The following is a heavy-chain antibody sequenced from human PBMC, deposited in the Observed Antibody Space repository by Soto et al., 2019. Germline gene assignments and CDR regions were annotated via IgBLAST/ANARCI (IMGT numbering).Heavy chain of an antibody. CDR3: ARAQTPTESDH. CDR1: GYTFSNYG. CDR2: INTYNGNT. V-gene: IGHV1-18*01. D-gene: IGHD4-4*01. Sequence: QVQLVQSGAEVKKPGGSVKVSCKASGYTFSNYGITWVRQAPGQGLEWMGWINTYNGNTNYAQKVQGRVTMTADTSTSTVYMELRSLTSDDSAVYYCARAQTPTESDHWGQGTRVTVSS. J-gene: IGHJ4*02.